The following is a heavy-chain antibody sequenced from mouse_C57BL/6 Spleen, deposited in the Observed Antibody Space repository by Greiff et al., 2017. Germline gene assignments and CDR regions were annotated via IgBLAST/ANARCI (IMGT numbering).Heavy chain of an antibody. CDR3: ARYYGSTFDD. D-gene: IGHD1-1*01. CDR2: IYPGDGDT. J-gene: IGHJ2*01. Sequence: VQLLQSGAELVKPGASVKISCKASGFAFSSYWMNWVKQSPGKGLEWIGQIYPGDGDTNYTGKFKGKATLAADKSSNTLYMQLSSLTSDDVSVYSCARYYGSTFDDWGQGTTLTVSS. V-gene: IGHV1-80*01. CDR1: GFAFSSYW.